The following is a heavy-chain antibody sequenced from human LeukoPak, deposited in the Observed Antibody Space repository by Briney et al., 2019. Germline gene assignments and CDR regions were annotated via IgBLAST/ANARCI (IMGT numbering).Heavy chain of an antibody. Sequence: GGSLRLSCAASGFTFSDYYMSWIRQAPGKGLEWVSYISSSGSTIYYADSVKGRFTISRDNAKTSLYLQMNSLRAEDTAVYYCARVAGETMVRGVINYWGQGTLVTVSS. D-gene: IGHD3-10*01. V-gene: IGHV3-11*01. CDR2: ISSSGSTI. J-gene: IGHJ4*02. CDR1: GFTFSDYY. CDR3: ARVAGETMVRGVINY.